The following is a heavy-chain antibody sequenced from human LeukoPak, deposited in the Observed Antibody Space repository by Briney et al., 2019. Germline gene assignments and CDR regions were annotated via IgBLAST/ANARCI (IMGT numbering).Heavy chain of an antibody. D-gene: IGHD3-10*01. CDR1: GFSLSTSGGG. Sequence: ESGPTLLHPTPALTLTCTFSGFSLSTSGGGVGWIRQPPGKAVEWLSLIYWDDDKRYSPSLESRLTLTKDTSRNQVVLKMTNMDPVDTATYYCAGGSGRTFDYWGQGTLVTVSS. V-gene: IGHV2-5*02. CDR3: AGGSGRTFDY. CDR2: IYWDDDK. J-gene: IGHJ4*02.